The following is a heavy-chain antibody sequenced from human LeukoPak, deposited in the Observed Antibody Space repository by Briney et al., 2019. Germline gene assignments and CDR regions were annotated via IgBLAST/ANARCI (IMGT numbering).Heavy chain of an antibody. J-gene: IGHJ4*02. CDR3: ARDRRGYSYGFATDYFDY. D-gene: IGHD5-18*01. CDR1: GYTFTSYG. CDR2: ISAYNGNT. V-gene: IGHV1-18*01. Sequence: GASVKVSCKASGYTFTSYGIGWVRQAPGQGLEWMGWISAYNGNTNYAQKLQGRVTMTTDTSTSTAYMELRGLRSDDTAVYYCARDRRGYSYGFATDYFDYWGQGTLVTVSS.